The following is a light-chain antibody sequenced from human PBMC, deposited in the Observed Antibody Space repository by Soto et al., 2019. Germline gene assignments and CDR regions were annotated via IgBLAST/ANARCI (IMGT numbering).Light chain of an antibody. Sequence: QSVLTQPASVSGSPGQSITISCTGTSSDVGDYNYVSWYQQHPGKAPKLMIYEVSNRPSGISNRFSGSKSGNTASLTISGLQAEDEADYYCSSYRSSSTWVFGGGTKLTVL. CDR1: SSDVGDYNY. V-gene: IGLV2-14*01. CDR2: EVS. CDR3: SSYRSSSTWV. J-gene: IGLJ3*02.